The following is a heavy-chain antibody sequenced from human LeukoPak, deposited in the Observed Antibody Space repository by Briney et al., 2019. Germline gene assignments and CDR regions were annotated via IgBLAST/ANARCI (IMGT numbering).Heavy chain of an antibody. D-gene: IGHD2-15*01. J-gene: IGHJ4*01. CDR3: ARDRDVDDFDS. Sequence: SETLSLTCTISGDYIGRINYYWGWIRQPPWKGLEWIVSMSYSGHTYYNPSLKSRVTTSIDTSKNQLSLNLKSVTAPDTAVYYCARDRDVDDFDSWGHGTLVTVSS. V-gene: IGHV4-39*07. CDR1: GDYIGRINYY. CDR2: MSYSGHT.